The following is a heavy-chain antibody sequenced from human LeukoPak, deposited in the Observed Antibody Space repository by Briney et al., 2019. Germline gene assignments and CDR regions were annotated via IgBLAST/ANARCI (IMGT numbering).Heavy chain of an antibody. V-gene: IGHV4-39*01. CDR2: IYYSGST. D-gene: IGHD2-2*01. Sequence: SEPLSLTCTVSGGSFSSSSYSWGWIRQPPGTGLGWIGSIYYSGSTYYNPSLKSRVPISVDTSKNQFPLKLSSVTAEDTALYYCARSDCSSTSCYAFDIWGQGTMVTVSS. J-gene: IGHJ3*02. CDR1: GGSFSSSSYS. CDR3: ARSDCSSTSCYAFDI.